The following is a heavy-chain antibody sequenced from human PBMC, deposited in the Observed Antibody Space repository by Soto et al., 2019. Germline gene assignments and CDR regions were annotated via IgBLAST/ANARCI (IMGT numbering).Heavy chain of an antibody. V-gene: IGHV4-39*01. D-gene: IGHD4-17*01. Sequence: QLQLRASGPGLVKPSETLSLTCTVSGGSISSSSYYWGWIRQPPGKGLEWIGSIYYSGSTYYKPSPRSRVSVSADTSKNQCSLKLSSVTAADTAVYYCASHYKDYGGRIDYWGQGTLVTVSS. CDR1: GGSISSSSYY. CDR3: ASHYKDYGGRIDY. J-gene: IGHJ4*02. CDR2: IYYSGST.